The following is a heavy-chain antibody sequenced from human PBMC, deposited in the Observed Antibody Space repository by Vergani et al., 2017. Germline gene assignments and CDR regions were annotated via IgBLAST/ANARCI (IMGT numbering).Heavy chain of an antibody. V-gene: IGHV4-34*11. Sequence: QVQLQQWGAGLLKPSETLSLTCAVYGGSFSGYSWTWIRQPPGKGLEWMGYVSFRGDTHYDPSVKGRMTISLNTSSNQFSLYLTSVTAADTAVYYCARSRIYYGAGSPDYWGQGTLVTVSS. J-gene: IGHJ4*02. D-gene: IGHD3-10*01. CDR1: GGSFSGYS. CDR3: ARSRIYYGAGSPDY. CDR2: VSFRGDT.